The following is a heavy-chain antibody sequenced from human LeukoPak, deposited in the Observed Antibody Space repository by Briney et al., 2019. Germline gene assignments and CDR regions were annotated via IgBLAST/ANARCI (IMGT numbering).Heavy chain of an antibody. D-gene: IGHD6-19*01. Sequence: PGESLKISCKGSGYSFTSYWIGWVRQMPGKGLEWMGIIYPGDSDNRYSTSFQGQVTISADKSISTAYLQWSSLKASDNAMYYCARHGFGIAVAGSPLRYWGQGTLVTVSS. CDR3: ARHGFGIAVAGSPLRY. V-gene: IGHV5-51*01. J-gene: IGHJ4*02. CDR1: GYSFTSYW. CDR2: IYPGDSDN.